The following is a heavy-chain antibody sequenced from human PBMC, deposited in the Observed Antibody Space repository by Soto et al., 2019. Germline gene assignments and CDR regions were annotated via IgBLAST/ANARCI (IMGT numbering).Heavy chain of an antibody. CDR1: EVTSIGYS. CDR2: ISTSSDYI. D-gene: IGHD3-22*01. CDR3: ARDDYETTTGGLDP. J-gene: IGHJ5*02. V-gene: IGHV3-21*01. Sequence: CGAAEVTSIGYSMNCVSKKKGKGLEWVSFISTSSDYIYYADSVKGRFTISRDNAKNSLYLQMNSLRAEDTAVYYCARDDYETTTGGLDPRGQGTLVPVSS.